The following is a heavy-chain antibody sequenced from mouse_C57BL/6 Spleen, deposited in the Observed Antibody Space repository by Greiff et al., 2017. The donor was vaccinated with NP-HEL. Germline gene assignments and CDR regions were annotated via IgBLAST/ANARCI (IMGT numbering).Heavy chain of an antibody. J-gene: IGHJ4*01. Sequence: QVQLQQPGTELVKPGASVKLSCKASGYTFTSYWMHWVKQRPGQGLEWIGNINPSNGGTNYNEKFKSKATLTVDKSSSTSYMQLSSLTSEDSAVYYGASSRIYYDYYYAMDYWGQGTSVTVSS. D-gene: IGHD2-4*01. CDR1: GYTFTSYW. CDR2: INPSNGGT. V-gene: IGHV1-53*01. CDR3: ASSRIYYDYYYAMDY.